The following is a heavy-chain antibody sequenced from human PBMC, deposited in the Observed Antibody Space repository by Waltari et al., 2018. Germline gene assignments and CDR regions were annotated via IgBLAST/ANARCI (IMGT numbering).Heavy chain of an antibody. V-gene: IGHV4-34*01. J-gene: IGHJ6*03. Sequence: QVQLQQWGAGLLKPSETLSLTCAVSGGSFSGYYWSWTRQPPGKGLEWIGEINHSGSTNYNPSLKSRVTISVDTSKNQFSLKLSSVTAADTAVYYCARERGSSTNYYYYMDVWGKGTTVTVSS. CDR3: ARERGSSTNYYYYMDV. CDR1: GGSFSGYY. D-gene: IGHD5-12*01. CDR2: INHSGST.